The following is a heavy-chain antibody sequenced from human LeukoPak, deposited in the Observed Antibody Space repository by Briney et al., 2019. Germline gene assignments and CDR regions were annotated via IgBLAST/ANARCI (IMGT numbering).Heavy chain of an antibody. CDR1: GGSISSYY. CDR3: ARDITYYYDSSGYYPGGNWFDP. Sequence: PSETLSLTCTVSGGSISSYYWSWIRQPPGKGLEWIGYIYYSGSTNYNPSLKSRVTISVDTSKNQFSLKLSSVTAADTVVYYCARDITYYYDSSGYYPGGNWFDPWGQGTLVTVSS. D-gene: IGHD3-22*01. J-gene: IGHJ5*02. V-gene: IGHV4-59*01. CDR2: IYYSGST.